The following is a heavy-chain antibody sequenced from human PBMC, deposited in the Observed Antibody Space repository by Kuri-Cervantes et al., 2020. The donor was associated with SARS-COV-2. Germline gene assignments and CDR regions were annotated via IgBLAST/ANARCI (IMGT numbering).Heavy chain of an antibody. Sequence: GSLRLSCTVSGGSISSSSYYWGWIRQPPGKGLEWIGEIYHSGSTNYNPSLKSRVTISVDKSKNQFSLKLSSVTAADTAVYYCARDGWATGYYYGMDVWGQGTTVTVSS. D-gene: IGHD5-24*01. CDR1: GGSISSSSYY. J-gene: IGHJ6*02. CDR2: IYHSGST. V-gene: IGHV4-39*07. CDR3: ARDGWATGYYYGMDV.